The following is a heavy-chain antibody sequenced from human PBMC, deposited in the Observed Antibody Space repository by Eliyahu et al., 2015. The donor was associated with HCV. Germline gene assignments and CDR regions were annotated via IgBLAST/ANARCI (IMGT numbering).Heavy chain of an antibody. D-gene: IGHD3-22*01. CDR2: ISGTGGST. CDR3: AKCPQYYYDSSGSNYYFDY. V-gene: IGHV3-23*01. CDR1: GFTFSSXA. J-gene: IGHJ4*02. Sequence: EVQLLESGGGLVQPGGSLRLSCAASGFTFSSXAMSWVRXAPGKGLEXVSGISGTGGSTYYADSVKGRFTISRDNSKNTLYLQMNRLRAEDTAVYYCAKCPQYYYDSSGSNYYFDYWGQGTLVTVSS.